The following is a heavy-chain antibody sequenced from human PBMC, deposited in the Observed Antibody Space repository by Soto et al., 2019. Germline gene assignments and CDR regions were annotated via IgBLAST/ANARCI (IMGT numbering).Heavy chain of an antibody. CDR3: ARGADSGYERGCVHGYYMDV. V-gene: IGHV1-69*04. J-gene: IGHJ6*03. CDR1: GATFTSYD. D-gene: IGHD3-22*01. CDR2: LNPNLGIA. Sequence: GAPVRVSCKASGATFTSYDFNWVGQAPGQGLEGMGRLNPNLGIANYAQKFQGRVTITADKSTSTAYMELSSLRSEDTAVYYCARGADSGYERGCVHGYYMDVWGQGTTVTVSS.